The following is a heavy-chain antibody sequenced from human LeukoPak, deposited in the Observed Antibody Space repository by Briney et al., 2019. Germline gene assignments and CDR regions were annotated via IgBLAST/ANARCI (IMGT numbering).Heavy chain of an antibody. V-gene: IGHV4-4*09. CDR2: THPSGNT. J-gene: IGHJ5*02. CDR3: ARKAPKKGWFDP. Sequence: SETLSLTCTVSGGSNNSYYWSWIRQPPGKGLEWIGYTHPSGNTNYSPSLKGRVTISIDMSRNQFSLKLSSVTAADTAVYYCARKAPKKGWFDPWGQGTLVTVSS. CDR1: GGSNNSYY.